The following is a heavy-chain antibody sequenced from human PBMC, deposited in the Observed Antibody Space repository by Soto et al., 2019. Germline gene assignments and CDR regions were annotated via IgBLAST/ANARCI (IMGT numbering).Heavy chain of an antibody. V-gene: IGHV1-46*01. Sequence: QVQLVQSGAELKKPGASVKVACKASGYKFTTYFIHWVRQAPGQGLEWMGMIHPSGDTGYAQKFRGRVTMTIDTSTTTAHMELRNLTSEDTAVYFSVRGYCTTSPCSGDFQSWGQGTLVTVSS. CDR3: VRGYCTTSPCSGDFQS. J-gene: IGHJ1*01. CDR1: GYKFTTYF. CDR2: IHPSGDT. D-gene: IGHD2-15*01.